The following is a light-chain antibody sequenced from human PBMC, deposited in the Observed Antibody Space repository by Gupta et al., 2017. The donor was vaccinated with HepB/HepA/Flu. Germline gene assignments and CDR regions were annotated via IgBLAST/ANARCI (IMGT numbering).Light chain of an antibody. V-gene: IGKV1D-13*01. J-gene: IGKJ1*01. CDR2: DAS. CDR3: QQRNNKPRT. Sequence: IQLTQSPSTLSSSAGDRATLTCRASQSISSYLAWYQQKPGKAPKLLIYDASSRASGVPARFSGSGSGTDFTLTISSLEPEDFAIYYCQQRNNKPRTFGQGTQVEIK. CDR1: QSISSY.